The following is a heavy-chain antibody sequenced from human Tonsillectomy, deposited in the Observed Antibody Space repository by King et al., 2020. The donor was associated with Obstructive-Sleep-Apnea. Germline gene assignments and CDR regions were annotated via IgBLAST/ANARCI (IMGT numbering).Heavy chain of an antibody. J-gene: IGHJ4*02. CDR1: GYTFTNYG. V-gene: IGHV1-18*04. D-gene: IGHD1-26*01. CDR2: ISAYKGNT. Sequence: QLVQSGAEVKKPGASVKVSCKASGYTFTNYGFSWVRQAPGQGLEWMGWISAYKGNTNYAQKFQGRVTMSTDTSTSTAYMELRSLRTDDTAVYYCARGISGTYPRDAYWAQGTRVTVSS. CDR3: ARGISGTYPRDAY.